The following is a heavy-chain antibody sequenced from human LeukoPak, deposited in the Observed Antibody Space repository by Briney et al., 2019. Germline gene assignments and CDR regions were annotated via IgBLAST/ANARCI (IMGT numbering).Heavy chain of an antibody. CDR2: INPNRGDT. Sequence: VKVSCKASGYTFTGYYMHWVRQAPGQGLEWMGWINPNRGDTNYAQKFQGRVTMTRDASISTAYMELRRLRSDDTAVYYCARGYEGGCDYWGQGTLVTVSS. D-gene: IGHD5-12*01. J-gene: IGHJ4*02. CDR3: ARGYEGGCDY. V-gene: IGHV1-2*02. CDR1: GYTFTGYY.